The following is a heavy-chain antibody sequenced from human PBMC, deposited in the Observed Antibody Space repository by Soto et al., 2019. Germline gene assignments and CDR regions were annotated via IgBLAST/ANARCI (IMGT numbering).Heavy chain of an antibody. CDR3: GKDLSAVVRMCDY. V-gene: IGHV3-9*01. J-gene: IGHJ4*02. CDR2: ISWNSASI. CDR1: GFTFDDYA. D-gene: IGHD5-18*01. Sequence: EVQLVESGGALVQPGRSLRLSCAASGFTFDDYAMHWVRQAPGKGPEWVSGISWNSASIGYADSVKGRFTISRDNAKKSLYLKTLSLRPEDTAVYFCGKDLSAVVRMCDYWGEGTLVTVSS.